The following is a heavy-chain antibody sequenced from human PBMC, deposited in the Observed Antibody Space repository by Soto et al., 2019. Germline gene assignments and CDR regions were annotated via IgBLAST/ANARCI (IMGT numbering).Heavy chain of an antibody. Sequence: QITLKESGPTLVKPTQTLTLTCTFSGFSLSTSGVGVGWIRQPPGKALEWLALIYWDDDKRYSPSLKSRLTITKDTSKNQVVLTMTNMDPVGTATYYCAHRVAGGSYFSYWGQGTLVTVSS. V-gene: IGHV2-5*02. CDR3: AHRVAGGSYFSY. CDR1: GFSLSTSGVG. D-gene: IGHD1-26*01. CDR2: IYWDDDK. J-gene: IGHJ4*02.